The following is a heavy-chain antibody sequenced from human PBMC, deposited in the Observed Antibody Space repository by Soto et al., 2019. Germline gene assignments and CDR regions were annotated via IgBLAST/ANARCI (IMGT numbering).Heavy chain of an antibody. J-gene: IGHJ5*01. CDR3: GRVVEGATRHTDLDS. CDR1: GVSIHNSHSF. Sequence: SETLSLTCTVSGVSIHNSHSFWGWIRQPPGKGLEFIGTVYYSGGAHYNSSLKSRVTISVDTANNQVSLRMRSLTATDTAVYYCGRVVEGATRHTDLDSWGQGTLVTV. D-gene: IGHD2-21*01. V-gene: IGHV4-39*01. CDR2: VYYSGGA.